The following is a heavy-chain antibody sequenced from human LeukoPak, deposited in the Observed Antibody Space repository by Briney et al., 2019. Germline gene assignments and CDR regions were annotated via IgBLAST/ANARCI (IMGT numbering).Heavy chain of an antibody. D-gene: IGHD1-26*01. CDR2: IDRPAKSYAT. Sequence: PGGSLRLSCAASGFTLSDSAIHWVRQASGKGLEWVGLIDRPAKSYATAYGASVGGRFTISRDDSKNTAYLQMDSLKTEATALYYCTRDRGTYNWLDPCGQGTLVTASS. V-gene: IGHV3-73*01. CDR1: GFTLSDSA. J-gene: IGHJ5*02. CDR3: TRDRGTYNWLDP.